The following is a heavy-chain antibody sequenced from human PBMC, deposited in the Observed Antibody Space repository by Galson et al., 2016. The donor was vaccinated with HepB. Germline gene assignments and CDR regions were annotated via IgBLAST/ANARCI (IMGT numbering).Heavy chain of an antibody. D-gene: IGHD3-22*01. V-gene: IGHV3-30-3*01. CDR1: GFTFSSYA. CDR3: ARGSARTFYYDSSGYRWAFDI. Sequence: SLRLSCAASGFTFSSYAMHWVRQAPGKGPEWVAGISYDGSKKYYADSVQGRFTISRDNSKNTLYLQMNSLRVEDTAMYYCARGSARTFYYDSSGYRWAFDIWGQGIMVTVSS. CDR2: ISYDGSKK. J-gene: IGHJ3*02.